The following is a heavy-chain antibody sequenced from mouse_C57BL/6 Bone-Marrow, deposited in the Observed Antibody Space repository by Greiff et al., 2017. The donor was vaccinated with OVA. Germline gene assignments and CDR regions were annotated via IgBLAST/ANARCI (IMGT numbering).Heavy chain of an antibody. CDR2: INPDSSTI. CDR1: GIDFSRYW. Sequence: EADGIDFSRYWMSWVRRAPGKGLEWIGEINPDSSTINYAPSLKDKFIISRDNAKNTLYLQMSKVRSEDTALYYCARGDLYYYGSSVAYWGQGTLVTVSA. V-gene: IGHV4-1*01. D-gene: IGHD1-1*01. CDR3: ARGDLYYYGSSVAY. J-gene: IGHJ3*01.